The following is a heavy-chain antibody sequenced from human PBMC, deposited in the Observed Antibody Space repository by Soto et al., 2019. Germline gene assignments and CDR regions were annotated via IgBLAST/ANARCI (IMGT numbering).Heavy chain of an antibody. CDR2: IYYSGST. D-gene: IGHD6-13*01. V-gene: IGHV4-31*03. CDR1: GGSISSGGYY. Sequence: SETLSLTCTVSGGSISSGGYYWSWIRQHPGKGLEWIGYIYYSGSTYYNPSLKSRVTKSVDTSKNQFSLKLSSVTAADTAVYYCASRHSSPYFDYWGQGTLVTVSS. CDR3: ASRHSSPYFDY. J-gene: IGHJ4*02.